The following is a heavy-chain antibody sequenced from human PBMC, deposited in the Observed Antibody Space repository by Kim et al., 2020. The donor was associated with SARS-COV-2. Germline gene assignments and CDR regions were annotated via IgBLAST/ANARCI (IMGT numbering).Heavy chain of an antibody. J-gene: IGHJ4*02. V-gene: IGHV1-18*01. CDR1: GYTXTNYG. CDR2: ITAYNGNR. D-gene: IGHD1-26*01. CDR3: ARGDSIVPYLADS. Sequence: ASVKVSCKTSGYTXTNYGISWVRQAPGQGLEWMGWITAYNGNRNYAQKFQGRVTMTTDTSTSTAYLELRTLRSDDTAVYYCARGDSIVPYLADSWGQGTLVTVSP.